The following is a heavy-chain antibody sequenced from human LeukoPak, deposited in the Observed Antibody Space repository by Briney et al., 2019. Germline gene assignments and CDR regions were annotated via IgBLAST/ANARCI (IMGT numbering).Heavy chain of an antibody. J-gene: IGHJ4*02. CDR1: GFTFSSYA. Sequence: GGSLRLSCAASGFTFSSYAISWVRQAPGKGLEWVSAISGSGGSTYYADSVKGRFTISRDNSKNTLYLQMNSLRAEDTAVYYCAKGPAYYDILTGYYTYYFDYWGQGTLVTVSS. V-gene: IGHV3-23*01. CDR2: ISGSGGST. D-gene: IGHD3-9*01. CDR3: AKGPAYYDILTGYYTYYFDY.